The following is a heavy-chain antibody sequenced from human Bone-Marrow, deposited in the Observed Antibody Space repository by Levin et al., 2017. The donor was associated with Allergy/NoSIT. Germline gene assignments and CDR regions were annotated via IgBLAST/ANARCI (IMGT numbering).Heavy chain of an antibody. CDR1: GFTFSYYW. Sequence: GGSLRLSCAASGFTFSYYWMYWVRQAPGKGLVWVSRITSDGSSTIYADSVKGRFTISRDNAKNTLYLQMNRLGPEDTAVYYCASPYDSYDPGGYWGQGTLVTVSS. J-gene: IGHJ4*02. D-gene: IGHD3-22*01. CDR3: ASPYDSYDPGGY. CDR2: ITSDGSST. V-gene: IGHV3-74*01.